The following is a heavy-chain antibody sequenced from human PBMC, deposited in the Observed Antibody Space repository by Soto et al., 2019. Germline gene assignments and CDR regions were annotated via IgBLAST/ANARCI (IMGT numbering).Heavy chain of an antibody. CDR2: IYPTGST. CDR3: ATGRSEIVPGAMDT. V-gene: IGHV4-4*07. Sequence: QVQLQESGPGLVKPSETLSLSCTVSGGSFSSYYCNWVRKSAGKGLEWIGRIYPTGSTTDNPSLKSRLTMSVDTSTNQFSLRLTSMTAADTAVYYCATGRSEIVPGAMDTWGQGTLVTVSS. CDR1: GGSFSSYY. D-gene: IGHD2-2*01. J-gene: IGHJ5*02.